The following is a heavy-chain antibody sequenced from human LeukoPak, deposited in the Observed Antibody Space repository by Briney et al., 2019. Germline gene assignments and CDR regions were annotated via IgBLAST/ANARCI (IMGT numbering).Heavy chain of an antibody. CDR2: ISSSGSTI. V-gene: IGHV3-48*03. D-gene: IGHD6-19*01. J-gene: IGHJ4*02. CDR1: GFTFSSYA. Sequence: PGGSLRLSCAASGFTFSSYAMHWVRQAPGKGLEWVSYISSSGSTIYYADSVKGRFTISRDNAKNSLYLQMNSLRAEDTAVYYCARGYDSSGDGFDYWGQGTLVTVSS. CDR3: ARGYDSSGDGFDY.